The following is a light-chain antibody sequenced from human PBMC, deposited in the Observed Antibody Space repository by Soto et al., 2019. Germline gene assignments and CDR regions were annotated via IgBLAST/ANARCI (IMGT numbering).Light chain of an antibody. V-gene: IGKV3D-15*01. J-gene: IGKJ2*01. CDR2: GTG. CDR3: QQCNNWPYT. CDR1: QSVSSSY. Sequence: EIVLTQSPGTLSLSPGQRATLSCRASQSVSSSYLAWYQHKRGQAPRLLMFGTGSRATGIPARFSGSGSGTEFTLTISSLQSEDFAVYYCQQCNNWPYTFGQGTKVDIK.